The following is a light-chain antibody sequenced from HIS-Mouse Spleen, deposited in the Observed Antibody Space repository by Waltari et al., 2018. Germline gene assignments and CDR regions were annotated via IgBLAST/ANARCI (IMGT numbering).Light chain of an antibody. CDR1: SSNIGSNY. CDR2: RNN. Sequence: QSVLTQPPSASGTPGQRVTISCSGSSSNIGSNYVYWYQQLPGTAPKLLSYRNNQRPSGVPDRFSGSKSGTSASLAISWLRSEDEADYYCAAWDDSLSGPVFGGGTKLTVL. V-gene: IGLV1-47*01. J-gene: IGLJ3*02. CDR3: AAWDDSLSGPV.